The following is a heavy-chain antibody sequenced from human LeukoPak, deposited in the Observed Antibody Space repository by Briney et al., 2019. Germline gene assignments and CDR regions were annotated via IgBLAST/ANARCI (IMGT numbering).Heavy chain of an antibody. D-gene: IGHD1-26*01. CDR3: AQVGQDV. V-gene: IGHV3-23*01. Sequence: GGSLRLSCAASGFTFSSYAMSWVRQAPGKGLEWVSSISGSGGGTYYADSVKGRFTISRNNSRNTLYLQMNSLRAEDTAVYYCAQVGQDVWGQGTLVTVSS. J-gene: IGHJ4*02. CDR2: ISGSGGGT. CDR1: GFTFSSYA.